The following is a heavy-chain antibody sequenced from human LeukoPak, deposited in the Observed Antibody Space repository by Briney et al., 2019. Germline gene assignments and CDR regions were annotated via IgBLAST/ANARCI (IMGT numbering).Heavy chain of an antibody. J-gene: IGHJ4*02. D-gene: IGHD6-19*01. CDR1: GFTFSSYG. Sequence: GGSLRLSCAASGFTFSSYGMHWVRQAPGKGLEWVAFIRYDGSNKYYADSVKGRFTISRDNSKNTLYLQMNSLRAEDTAVYYCAKDIEVEAVAGRDLDYWGQGTLVTVSS. CDR3: AKDIEVEAVAGRDLDY. V-gene: IGHV3-30*02. CDR2: IRYDGSNK.